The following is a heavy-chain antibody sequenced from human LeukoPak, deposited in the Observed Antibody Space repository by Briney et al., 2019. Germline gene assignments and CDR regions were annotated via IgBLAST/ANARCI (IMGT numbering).Heavy chain of an antibody. V-gene: IGHV3-21*01. Sequence: GGSLRLSCAASGFTFSSYSMNWVRQAPGKGLEWVSSISSSSSYIYYADSVKGRFTISRDNSKNTLYLQMNSLRAEDTAVYYCAKDLSPARRRDWFDPWGQGTLVTVSS. D-gene: IGHD3-16*02. J-gene: IGHJ5*02. CDR2: ISSSSSYI. CDR1: GFTFSSYS. CDR3: AKDLSPARRRDWFDP.